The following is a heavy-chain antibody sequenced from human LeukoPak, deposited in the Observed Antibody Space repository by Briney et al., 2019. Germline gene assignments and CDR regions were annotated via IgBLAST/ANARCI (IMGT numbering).Heavy chain of an antibody. D-gene: IGHD3-16*01. CDR3: ARPYQY. Sequence: SETLSLTCAVYGGSFSGYYWSWIRQPPGKGLEWIGEINHSGSTNYNPSLKSRVTISVDTSKNQFSLKLSSVTAADTAVYYCARPYQYWGQGTLVTVSS. J-gene: IGHJ4*02. CDR1: GGSFSGYY. CDR2: INHSGST. V-gene: IGHV4-34*01.